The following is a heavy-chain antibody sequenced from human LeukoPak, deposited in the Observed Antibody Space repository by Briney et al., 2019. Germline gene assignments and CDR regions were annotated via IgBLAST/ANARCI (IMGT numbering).Heavy chain of an antibody. V-gene: IGHV4-4*02. D-gene: IGHD3-10*01. CDR1: GGSISSSNW. CDR2: IYHSGST. J-gene: IGHJ3*02. CDR3: ARDRVSLLWFGELLHYDAFDI. Sequence: SGTLSLTCAVSGGSISSSNWWSWVRQPPGKGLEWIGEIYHSGSTNFNPSLKSRVTISVDKSKNQFSLKLSSVTAADTAVYYCARDRVSLLWFGELLHYDAFDIWGQGTMVTVSS.